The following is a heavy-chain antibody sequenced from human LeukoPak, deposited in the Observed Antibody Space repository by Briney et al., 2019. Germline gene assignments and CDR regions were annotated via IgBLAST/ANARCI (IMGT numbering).Heavy chain of an antibody. J-gene: IGHJ4*02. CDR1: GFTFSNYA. CDR3: AKWGDYDVLTGYYDPDY. D-gene: IGHD3-9*01. V-gene: IGHV3-23*01. CDR2: ITGSGGIT. Sequence: PGGSLRPSCVASGFTFSNYAMSWVRQAPGKGLEWVSVITGSGGITYYADSVKGRFTISRDNSKNTLYLQMNSLRAEDTAVYYCAKWGDYDVLTGYYDPDYWGQGTLVTVSS.